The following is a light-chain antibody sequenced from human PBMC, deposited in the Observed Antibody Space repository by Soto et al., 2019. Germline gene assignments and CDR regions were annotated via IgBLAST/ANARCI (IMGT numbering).Light chain of an antibody. CDR3: QQYNNWPLT. J-gene: IGKJ4*01. Sequence: EIVLTQSPGTLSFSPGERATLSCRASQGVSSDSLAWYQQKPGQAPRLLIYGASSRATGIPDRFSGSGSGTDFTLTVSRLEPEDFAVYYCQQYNNWPLTFGGGTKVEMK. CDR1: QGVSSDS. V-gene: IGKV3-20*01. CDR2: GAS.